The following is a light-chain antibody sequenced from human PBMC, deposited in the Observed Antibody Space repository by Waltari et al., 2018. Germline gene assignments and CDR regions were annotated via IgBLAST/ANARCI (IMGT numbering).Light chain of an antibody. CDR1: QSVHSNY. Sequence: EIVLTQPPGTLSLSPGERATLSCRASQSVHSNYLAWYQQRPGQAPKLLSYGASSRATGIPDRFSGSGSGTDFILTISRLEPEDVAVFYCQQYGNSPLTFGGGTKVEIK. J-gene: IGKJ4*01. CDR3: QQYGNSPLT. CDR2: GAS. V-gene: IGKV3-20*01.